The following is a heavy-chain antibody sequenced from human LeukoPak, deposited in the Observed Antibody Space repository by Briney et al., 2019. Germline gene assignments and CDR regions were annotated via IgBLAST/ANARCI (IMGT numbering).Heavy chain of an antibody. CDR1: GYTFTGYY. D-gene: IGHD3-3*01. Sequence: GASVKVSCKASGYTFTGYYMHWVRQAPGQGLEWMGWIDPNSGGTNYAQKFQGRVTMTRDTSISTAYMELSRLRSEDTAVYYCARGRVYSFGNQDAFDIWGQGTMVTVSS. J-gene: IGHJ3*02. V-gene: IGHV1-2*02. CDR2: IDPNSGGT. CDR3: ARGRVYSFGNQDAFDI.